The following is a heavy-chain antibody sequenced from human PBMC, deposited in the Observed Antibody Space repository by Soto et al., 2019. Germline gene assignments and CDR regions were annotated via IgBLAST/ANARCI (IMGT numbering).Heavy chain of an antibody. V-gene: IGHV1-46*01. CDR1: GYTFTSYY. J-gene: IGHJ6*02. CDR3: ARGQYYDSSGYYRQASYYGMDV. D-gene: IGHD3-22*01. Sequence: ASVKVSCKASGYTFTSYYMHWVRQAPGQGLEWMGIINPSGGSTSYAQKFQGRVTMTRDTSTSTVYMELSSLRSEDTAVYYCARGQYYDSSGYYRQASYYGMDVWGQGTTVTVSS. CDR2: INPSGGST.